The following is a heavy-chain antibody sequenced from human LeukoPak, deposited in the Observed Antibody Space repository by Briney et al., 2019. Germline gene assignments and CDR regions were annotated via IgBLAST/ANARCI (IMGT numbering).Heavy chain of an antibody. J-gene: IGHJ4*02. D-gene: IGHD4-17*01. CDR1: GFTFSSYA. CDR3: ASTFYGDSPPY. CDR2: IYSGGST. Sequence: GGSLRLSCAASGFTFSSYAMSWVRQAPGKGLEWVSVIYSGGSTYYADSVKGRFTISRDNSKNTLYLQMNSLRAEDTAVYYCASTFYGDSPPYWGQGTLVTVSS. V-gene: IGHV3-66*01.